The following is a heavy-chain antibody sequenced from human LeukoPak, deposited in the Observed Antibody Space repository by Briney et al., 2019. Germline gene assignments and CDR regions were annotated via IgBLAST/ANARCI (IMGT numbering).Heavy chain of an antibody. CDR3: ARAYCGGDCYNSRGWFDP. V-gene: IGHV4-38-2*02. CDR2: IYHSGTT. D-gene: IGHD2-21*02. J-gene: IGHJ5*02. Sequence: SETLSLTCTVSGYSISSAYYWVWIRQPPGKGLEWIGTIYHSGTTYYNPSLKSRVAISVDTSKNQFSLKLSSVTAADTAIYYCARAYCGGDCYNSRGWFDPWGQGTLVTVSS. CDR1: GYSISSAYY.